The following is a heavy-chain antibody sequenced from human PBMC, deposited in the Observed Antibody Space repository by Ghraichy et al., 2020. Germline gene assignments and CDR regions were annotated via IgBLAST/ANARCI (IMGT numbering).Heavy chain of an antibody. CDR1: RSTFSTPV. Sequence: ASVKVSCKISRSTFSTPVTFRKLQSRLLVLKKKGWISAYNGNTNYAQKLQGRVTMTTDTSTSTAYMELRSLRSDDTAVYYCARVGLRDPPWFDPWGQGTLVTV. CDR3: ARVGLRDPPWFDP. CDR2: ISAYNGNT. J-gene: IGHJ5*02. D-gene: IGHD3-3*01. V-gene: IGHV1-18*04.